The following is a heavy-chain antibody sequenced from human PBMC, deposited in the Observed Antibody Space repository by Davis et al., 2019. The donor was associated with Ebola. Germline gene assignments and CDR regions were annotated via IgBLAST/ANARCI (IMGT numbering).Heavy chain of an antibody. J-gene: IGHJ5*02. CDR3: AKDADIVVVPAASNWFDP. D-gene: IGHD2-2*01. V-gene: IGHV3-23*01. CDR1: GFTFSSYG. CDR2: ISGSGGST. Sequence: GESLKISCAASGFTFSSYGMHWVRQAPGKGLEWVSAISGSGGSTYYADSVKGRFTISRDNSKNTLYLQMNSLRAEDTAVYYCAKDADIVVVPAASNWFDPWGQGTLVTVSS.